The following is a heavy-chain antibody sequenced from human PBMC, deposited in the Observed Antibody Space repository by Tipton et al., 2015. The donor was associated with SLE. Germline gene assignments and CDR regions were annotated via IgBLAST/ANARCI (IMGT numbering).Heavy chain of an antibody. V-gene: IGHV4-61*09. J-gene: IGHJ4*02. Sequence: TLSLTCTVSGDSISSGSYYWSWIRQPAGKGLEWIGHIYTSGSINYNPSLKSRVTISVDTSKNQFSLKLSSVTAADTAVYYCARDVSLTGYSYYFDYWGQGTLVTVSS. CDR3: ARDVSLTGYSYYFDY. CDR2: IYTSGSI. D-gene: IGHD3-9*01. CDR1: GDSISSGSYY.